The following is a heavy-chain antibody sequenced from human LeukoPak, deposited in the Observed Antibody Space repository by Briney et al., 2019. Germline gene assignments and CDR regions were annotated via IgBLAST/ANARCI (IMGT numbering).Heavy chain of an antibody. CDR1: GFIFSIYA. CDR3: AKMRGQYYHSYYMDA. J-gene: IGHJ6*03. CDR2: GGSGGST. Sequence: GGSLRLSCAASGFIFSIYATSWVRQAPGKGLEWVSYGGSGGSTYYADSVKGRFTVSRDNSKSTLYLQMNSLTAEDTAVYYCAKMRGQYYHSYYMDAWGKGTTVTVSS. V-gene: IGHV3-23*01.